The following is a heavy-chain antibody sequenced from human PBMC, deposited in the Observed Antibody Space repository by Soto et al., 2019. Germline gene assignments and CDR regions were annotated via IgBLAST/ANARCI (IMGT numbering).Heavy chain of an antibody. Sequence: SETLSLTCTVSGGPFSSGDSYWRWIRQPPGKGLEWSGYTHSSGSHYYNPSLKSRVTRSVYTSKHEFSLHLSSVTAADTAVYYCAKDAVSITIFGVSGMDVWGRGTTVTVAS. V-gene: IGHV4-30-4*01. CDR3: AKDAVSITIFGVSGMDV. D-gene: IGHD3-3*01. CDR2: THSSGSH. CDR1: GGPFSSGDSY. J-gene: IGHJ6*02.